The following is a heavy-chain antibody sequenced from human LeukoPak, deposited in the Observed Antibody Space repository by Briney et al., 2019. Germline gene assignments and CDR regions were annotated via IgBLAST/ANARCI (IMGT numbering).Heavy chain of an antibody. V-gene: IGHV3-23*01. CDR2: ISGSGDKT. Sequence: GGSLRLSCAASGFTFSSYAMSWVRQAPGKGLEWVSLISGSGDKTYYADSVKGRFTISRDNSKNTLYLQVNSLGVEDTAVYYCAKGKTGAGTGGHNFDYWGQGTLVTISS. J-gene: IGHJ4*02. CDR1: GFTFSSYA. D-gene: IGHD6-19*01. CDR3: AKGKTGAGTGGHNFDY.